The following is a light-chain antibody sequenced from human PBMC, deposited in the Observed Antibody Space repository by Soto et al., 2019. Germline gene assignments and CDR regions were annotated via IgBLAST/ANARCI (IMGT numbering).Light chain of an antibody. Sequence: QSVLTQPPSASGTPGQRVTISCSGSSSNIGVNDVYWYQQLPGTAPKLLSYTNNERPSGVPDRFSGSKSGTSAYLAISGLRSEDEADYHCAKWDDSLSGVVFGGGTQLTVL. CDR2: TNN. V-gene: IGLV1-47*01. J-gene: IGLJ2*01. CDR1: SSNIGVND. CDR3: AKWDDSLSGVV.